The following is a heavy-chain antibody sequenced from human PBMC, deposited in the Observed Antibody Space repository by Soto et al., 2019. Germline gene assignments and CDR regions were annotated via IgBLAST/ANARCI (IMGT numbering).Heavy chain of an antibody. Sequence: QVQLQQWGAGLLKPSETLSLTCAVYGGSFSGYYWSWIRQPPGKGLEWIGEINHSGSTNYNPSLKSRVTISVDTSKNQFSLKLSSVTAADTAVYYCASRVGATHEFDYWGQGTLVTVSS. CDR2: INHSGST. CDR1: GGSFSGYY. CDR3: ASRVGATHEFDY. J-gene: IGHJ4*02. V-gene: IGHV4-34*01. D-gene: IGHD1-26*01.